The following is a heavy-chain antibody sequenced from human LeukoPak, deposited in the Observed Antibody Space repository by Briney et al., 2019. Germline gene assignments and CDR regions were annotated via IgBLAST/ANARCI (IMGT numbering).Heavy chain of an antibody. J-gene: IGHJ5*02. Sequence: GGTLRLSCAASGFTFSDYYMSWIRQAPGQGLEWGSYISSSGSTIYYADSVKGRFTISRDNAKNTLYLQMNSLRAEDTAVYYCARGRLYGSGSLSDWFDPWGQGTLVTVSS. D-gene: IGHD3-10*01. CDR1: GFTFSDYY. CDR2: ISSSGSTI. V-gene: IGHV3-11*04. CDR3: ARGRLYGSGSLSDWFDP.